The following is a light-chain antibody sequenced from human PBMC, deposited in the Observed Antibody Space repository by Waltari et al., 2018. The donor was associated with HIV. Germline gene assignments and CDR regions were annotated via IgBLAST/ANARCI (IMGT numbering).Light chain of an antibody. Sequence: SYELTQPPSVSVSPGQTARITCSGDALSDQYGYWYQQKAGQAPVLVIYKDSERPSGIPERFYGSSSGATVTLIISGVQAEDEGDYYCQSADSRGTYVFGSGTKLTVL. CDR2: KDS. CDR1: ALSDQY. CDR3: QSADSRGTYV. J-gene: IGLJ1*01. V-gene: IGLV3-25*03.